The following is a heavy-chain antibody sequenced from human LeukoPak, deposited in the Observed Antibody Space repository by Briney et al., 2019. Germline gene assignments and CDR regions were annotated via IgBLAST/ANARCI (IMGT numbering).Heavy chain of an antibody. V-gene: IGHV3-13*04. CDR3: VRAAMPYIINGRRFDY. CDR2: SGTVGDT. Sequence: GGSLRLSCAASGFTSSAYDMHWVRQITGGGLEWVSTSGTVGDTFYSDSVKGRFTISRENAKNSVHLQMNSLRVGDSAIYFCVRAAMPYIINGRRFDYWGQGTLVTVSS. J-gene: IGHJ4*02. CDR1: GFTSSAYD. D-gene: IGHD2-2*01.